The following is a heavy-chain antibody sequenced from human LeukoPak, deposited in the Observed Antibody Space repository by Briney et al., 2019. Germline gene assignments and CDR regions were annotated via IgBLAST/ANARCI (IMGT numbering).Heavy chain of an antibody. CDR1: GYTFSNYW. Sequence: PGESLQISCKGSGYTFSNYWIGWVRQMPGKGLEGIGIIYPADSDTTYSPSFRGQVTISADKSINTAYLQWSSLKASDTAMYYCARRPPTVVTLSRDALHIWGQGTMVTVSS. CDR3: ARRPPTVVTLSRDALHI. J-gene: IGHJ3*02. V-gene: IGHV5-51*01. D-gene: IGHD4-23*01. CDR2: IYPADSDT.